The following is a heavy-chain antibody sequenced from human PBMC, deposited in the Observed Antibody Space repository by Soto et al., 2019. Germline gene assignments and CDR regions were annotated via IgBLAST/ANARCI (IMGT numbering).Heavy chain of an antibody. V-gene: IGHV4-34*01. J-gene: IGHJ5*02. Sequence: QVQLQQWGAGLLKPSETLSLTCAVYGGSFSGYYWSWIRQPPGKGLEWIGEINHSGSTNYNPSLKSRVPISLDTSKNQFSLKLSSVTAADTAVYYCARGRSSSWYLRNWFDPWGQGTLVTVSS. CDR1: GGSFSGYY. CDR3: ARGRSSSWYLRNWFDP. D-gene: IGHD6-13*01. CDR2: INHSGST.